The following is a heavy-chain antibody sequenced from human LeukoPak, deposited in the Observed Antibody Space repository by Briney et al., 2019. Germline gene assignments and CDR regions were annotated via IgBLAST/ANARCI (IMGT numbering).Heavy chain of an antibody. Sequence: SEALSLTCTVSGGSISSYYWSWIRQPPGKGLEWIGYIYYSGSTYYNPSLRSRVTISVDTSKNQFSLKLSSVTAADTAVYYCARHRGPIVGATVGDDYWGQGTLVTVSS. J-gene: IGHJ4*02. D-gene: IGHD1-26*01. V-gene: IGHV4-59*08. CDR2: IYYSGST. CDR3: ARHRGPIVGATVGDDY. CDR1: GGSISSYY.